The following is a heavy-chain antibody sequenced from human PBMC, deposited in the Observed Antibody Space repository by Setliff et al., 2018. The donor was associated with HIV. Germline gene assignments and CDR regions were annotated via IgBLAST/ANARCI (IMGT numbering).Heavy chain of an antibody. CDR2: INPKSGGT. CDR3: AALTGVKSFDFLEYLLYDY. Sequence: ASVKVSCKASGYTFTAYYIHWVRQAPGQGLEWMGWINPKSGGTNYAQEFQGRVTMSSDTSISTAYMELGRLRSDDTAVYYCAALTGVKSFDFLEYLLYDYWGQGTQVTVSS. J-gene: IGHJ4*02. V-gene: IGHV1-2*02. CDR1: GYTFTAYY. D-gene: IGHD3-3*01.